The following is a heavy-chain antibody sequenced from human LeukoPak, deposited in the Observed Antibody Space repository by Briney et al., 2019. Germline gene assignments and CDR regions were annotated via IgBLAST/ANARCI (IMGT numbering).Heavy chain of an antibody. CDR2: MNPNTGDT. CDR3: ARAGHCDSSSCQYFDY. D-gene: IGHD2-2*01. J-gene: IGHJ4*02. CDR1: GYTLIVYY. Sequence: ASVKVSCKASGYTLIVYYLYWVRQAPGQGLECMGWMNPNTGDTNYAQKFQGRVTMTRDRSINTAYMELSGLKSDDTAVYYCARAGHCDSSSCQYFDYWGQGTLVTVSS. V-gene: IGHV1-2*02.